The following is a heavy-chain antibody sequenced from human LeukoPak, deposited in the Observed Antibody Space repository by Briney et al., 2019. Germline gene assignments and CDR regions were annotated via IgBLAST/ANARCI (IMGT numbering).Heavy chain of an antibody. J-gene: IGHJ5*02. CDR2: IYYSGST. Sequence: SETLSLTCTVSGGSISSYYWSWIRQPPGKGLEWIGYIYYSGSTNYNPSLKSRVTISVDTSKNQFSLKLSSVTAADTAVYYCARDYSSSWYVWFDPWGQGTLVTVSS. CDR3: ARDYSSSWYVWFDP. V-gene: IGHV4-59*01. CDR1: GGSISSYY. D-gene: IGHD6-13*01.